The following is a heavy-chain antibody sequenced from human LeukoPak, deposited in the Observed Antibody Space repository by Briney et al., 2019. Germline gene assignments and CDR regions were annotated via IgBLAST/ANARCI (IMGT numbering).Heavy chain of an antibody. CDR3: ASTIWFGESPFDY. D-gene: IGHD3-10*01. CDR2: INHSGST. J-gene: IGHJ4*02. V-gene: IGHV4-34*01. Sequence: SETLSLTCAVYGGSFSGYYWSWIRQPPGKGLEWIGEINHSGSTNYNPSLKSRVTISVDTSKNQFSLKLSPVTAADTAVYYCASTIWFGESPFDYWGQGTLVTVSS. CDR1: GGSFSGYY.